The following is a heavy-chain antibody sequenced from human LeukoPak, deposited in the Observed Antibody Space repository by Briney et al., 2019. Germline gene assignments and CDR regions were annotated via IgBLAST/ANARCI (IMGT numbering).Heavy chain of an antibody. J-gene: IGHJ6*02. CDR2: IHSGGGDI. V-gene: IGHV3-11*01. Sequence: GGSLRLSCEGSGFTFGNHYMSWIRQASGKGLEWVSYIHSGGGDIYYADSVKGRFTISRDNAKNSLYLQMNSLRAEDTAVYYCARGHFGLDVWGQGTTATVSS. CDR1: GFTFGNHY. CDR3: ARGHFGLDV.